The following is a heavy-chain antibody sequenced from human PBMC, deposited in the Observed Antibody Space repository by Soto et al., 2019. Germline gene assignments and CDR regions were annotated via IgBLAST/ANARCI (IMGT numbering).Heavy chain of an antibody. J-gene: IGHJ6*02. Sequence: GASVKVSCKASGYTFTSYGISWVRQAPGQGLEWMGWISAYSGNTNYAQKLQGKVTMTTDTSTSTAYMELRSLRSDDTAVYYCARDGEHYYDSSGYYYYYGMDVWGQGTTVTVSS. D-gene: IGHD3-22*01. CDR1: GYTFTSYG. CDR2: ISAYSGNT. CDR3: ARDGEHYYDSSGYYYYYGMDV. V-gene: IGHV1-18*01.